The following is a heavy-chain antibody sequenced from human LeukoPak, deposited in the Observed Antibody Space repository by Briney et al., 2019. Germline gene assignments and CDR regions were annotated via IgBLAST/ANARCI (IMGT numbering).Heavy chain of an antibody. V-gene: IGHV3-15*01. CDR2: IKSKTDGGTT. Sequence: KSEGSLTLYCAASGVTFSSAWMSWVRQAPGKGLEWVGRIKSKTDGGTTDYAAPVKGRFTISRDDSKNTLYLQMNSLKTEDTAVYYCTTHPPSHWGQGTLVTVSS. CDR3: TTHPPSH. CDR1: GVTFSSAW. J-gene: IGHJ4*02.